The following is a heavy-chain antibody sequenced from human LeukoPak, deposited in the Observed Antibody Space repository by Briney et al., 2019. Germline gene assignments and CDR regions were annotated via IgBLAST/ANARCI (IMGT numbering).Heavy chain of an antibody. V-gene: IGHV3-7*01. Sequence: GGSLRLSCAASGFTFSSHWMSWVRQAPGKGLEWVANIKQDGSEKYYVDSVKGRFTISRDNAKNSLYLQMNSLRAEDTAVYYCARVYYYDSSGYYVYYYYYYMDVWGKGTTVTVSS. CDR3: ARVYYYDSSGYYVYYYYYYMDV. CDR1: GFTFSSHW. CDR2: IKQDGSEK. D-gene: IGHD3-22*01. J-gene: IGHJ6*03.